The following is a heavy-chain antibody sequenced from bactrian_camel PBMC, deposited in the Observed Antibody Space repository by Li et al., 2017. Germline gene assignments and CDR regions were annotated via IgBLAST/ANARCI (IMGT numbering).Heavy chain of an antibody. J-gene: IGHJ4*01. CDR3: AADLFGRIYTGQAECDSVDA. CDR1: GGTYSSYRSYC. D-gene: IGHD2*01. CDR2: IDTDGHI. Sequence: QVQLVESGGGSVKAGESLKLSCVAFGGTYSSYRSYCMAWFRQAPGKEREGVGAIDTDGHIGYADSVKGRFTISMDREKKIVYLQMNGLRPEDTAMYFCAADLFGRIYTGQAECDSVDARGQGTQVTVS. V-gene: IGHV3S57*01.